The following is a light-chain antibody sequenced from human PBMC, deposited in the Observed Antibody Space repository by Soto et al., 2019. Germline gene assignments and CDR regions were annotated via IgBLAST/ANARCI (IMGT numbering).Light chain of an antibody. CDR1: SSDVGGYNY. CDR2: DVS. CDR3: CSYAGSHFL. J-gene: IGLJ2*01. V-gene: IGLV2-11*01. Sequence: ALTQPRSVSGSPGQSVTISCTGTSSDVGGYNYVSWYQQHPGKAPKLMIYDVSQRPSGVPDRFSGSKSGNTASLTISGLQDEDEADYYCCSYAGSHFLFGGGTKLTVL.